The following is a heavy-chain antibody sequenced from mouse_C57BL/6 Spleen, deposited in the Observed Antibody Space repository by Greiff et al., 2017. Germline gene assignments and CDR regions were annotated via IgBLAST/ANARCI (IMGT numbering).Heavy chain of an antibody. D-gene: IGHD2-2*01. CDR2: IYPGDGDT. CDR1: GYAFSSYW. CDR3: AIGYDPYYAMDY. Sequence: QVQLQQSGAELVKPGASVKISCKASGYAFSSYWMTWVKQRPGKGLEWIGQIYPGDGDTNYNGKFKGKATLTADKSSSTSYMHLSSLTSEYSAVYFCAIGYDPYYAMDYWGQGTSVTVSS. J-gene: IGHJ4*01. V-gene: IGHV1-80*01.